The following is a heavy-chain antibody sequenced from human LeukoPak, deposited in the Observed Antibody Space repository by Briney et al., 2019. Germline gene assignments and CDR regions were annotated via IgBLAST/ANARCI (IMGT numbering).Heavy chain of an antibody. J-gene: IGHJ6*03. Sequence: SETLSLTCAVHGGSFSGYYWSWIRQPPGKGLEWIGEISHSGSTNYNPPLKSRVTISVDTSKNQFSLKLISVTAADTAVYYCARFYSRFYYYYMDVWDKGTTVTVSS. V-gene: IGHV4-34*01. D-gene: IGHD6-13*01. CDR1: GGSFSGYY. CDR2: ISHSGST. CDR3: ARFYSRFYYYYMDV.